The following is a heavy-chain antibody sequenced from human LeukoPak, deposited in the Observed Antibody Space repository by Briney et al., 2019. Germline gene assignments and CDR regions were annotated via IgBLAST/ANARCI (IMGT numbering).Heavy chain of an antibody. D-gene: IGHD3-22*01. CDR1: GGSISSYY. V-gene: IGHV4-59*01. Sequence: KPSETLSLTCTVSGGSISSYYWSWIRQPPGKGLEWIGYIYYSGSTNYNPSLKSRVTISVDTSKNQFSLKLSSVTAADTAVYYCANGRFKASSGYYLHWGQGTLVTVSS. CDR2: IYYSGST. J-gene: IGHJ4*02. CDR3: ANGRFKASSGYYLH.